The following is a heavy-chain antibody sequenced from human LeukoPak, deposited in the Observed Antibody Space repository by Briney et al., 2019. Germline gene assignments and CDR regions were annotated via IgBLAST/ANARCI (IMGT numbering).Heavy chain of an antibody. V-gene: IGHV3-30-3*01. D-gene: IGHD6-13*01. CDR1: GFTFSSYA. J-gene: IGHJ4*02. CDR2: ISYDGSNK. CDR3: ARGGAAAARKRGVDY. Sequence: GRSLRLSCAASGFTFSSYAMHWVRQAPGKGLEWVAVISYDGSNKYYADSVKGRFTISRDNSKNSLYLQMNSLRAEDTAVYYCARGGAAAARKRGVDYWGQGTLVTVSS.